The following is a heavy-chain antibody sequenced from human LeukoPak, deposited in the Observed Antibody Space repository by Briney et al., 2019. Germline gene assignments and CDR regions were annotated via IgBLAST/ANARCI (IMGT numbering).Heavy chain of an antibody. J-gene: IGHJ4*02. CDR1: GGSFSGDF. CDR2: IYYSGST. D-gene: IGHD6-13*01. Sequence: SETLSLTCAVYGGSFSGDFWSWIRQSPGKGLEWIGSIYYSGSTYYNPSLKSRVTISVDTSKNQFSLKLSSVTAADTAVYYCARLVWQQLTYIDYWGQGTLVTVSS. CDR3: ARLVWQQLTYIDY. V-gene: IGHV4-34*01.